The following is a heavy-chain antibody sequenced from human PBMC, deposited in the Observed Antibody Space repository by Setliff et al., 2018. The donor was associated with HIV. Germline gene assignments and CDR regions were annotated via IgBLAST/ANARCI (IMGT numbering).Heavy chain of an antibody. J-gene: IGHJ6*03. CDR1: GGSISTYY. D-gene: IGHD3-16*01. Sequence: TSETLSLTCAVSGGSISTYYWSWFRQPPGKGLEWIGFIYYSGSTNYNPSLKSRVTLSVVTSKNQFSLKLSSVTAADTAVYYCARGLYTGSYYYMDVWGKGTTVTVSS. CDR3: ARGLYTGSYYYMDV. CDR2: IYYSGST. V-gene: IGHV4-59*01.